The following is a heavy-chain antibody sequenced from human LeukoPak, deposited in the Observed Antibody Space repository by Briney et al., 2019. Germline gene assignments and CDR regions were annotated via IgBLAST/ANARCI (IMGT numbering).Heavy chain of an antibody. CDR3: ARSQVWDYYDSSGYLDY. CDR2: IYPGDSDT. Sequence: GESLKISCKGSGYNFTIYWIGWVRQMPGKGLEWMGVIYPGDSDTRYSPSFQGQVTISADKSISTAYLQWSSLKASDTAMYYCARSQVWDYYDSSGYLDYWGQGTLVTVSS. J-gene: IGHJ4*02. CDR1: GYNFTIYW. V-gene: IGHV5-51*01. D-gene: IGHD3-22*01.